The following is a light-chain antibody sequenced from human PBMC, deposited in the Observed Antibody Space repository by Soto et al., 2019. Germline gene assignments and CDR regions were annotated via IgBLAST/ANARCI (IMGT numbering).Light chain of an antibody. CDR1: QSLVYSDGIAY. Sequence: DVVMTQSPLSPPVSLGQPASISCRSSQSLVYSDGIAYLNWFHQRPGQSPRRLIYQVSNRDSGVPARFSGSGSGTDFTLKISRVEAEDVGVYYCMQGTHWPITFGQGTRLEIK. CDR2: QVS. J-gene: IGKJ5*01. CDR3: MQGTHWPIT. V-gene: IGKV2-30*01.